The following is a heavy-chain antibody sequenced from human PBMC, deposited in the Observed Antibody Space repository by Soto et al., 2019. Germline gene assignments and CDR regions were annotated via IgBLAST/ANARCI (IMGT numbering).Heavy chain of an antibody. J-gene: IGHJ5*02. CDR3: ARAYYDTAGYGLDP. D-gene: IGHD3-22*01. V-gene: IGHV4-59*01. CDR1: GGSISRGY. Sequence: PSETLSLTCSVSGGSISRGYWTWIRQPPGKGLEWIGYIYYSGSINYNPSLESRVIISVDTSKNQFSLRLSSVTAADTAVYYCARAYYDTAGYGLDPWGQGALVTVS. CDR2: IYYSGSI.